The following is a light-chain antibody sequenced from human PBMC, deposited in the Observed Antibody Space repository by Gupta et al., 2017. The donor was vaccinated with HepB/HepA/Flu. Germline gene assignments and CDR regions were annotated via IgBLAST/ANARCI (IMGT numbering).Light chain of an antibody. Sequence: EIVLTQSPGILSLSPGERVTLSCRASQTVNSRYFAWYQQKPGQAPRVLIYGASSRATGTPDRFSGSGSGTDVTLTISRREPEDFAVYYCQQYGSSFPITFGQGTRLDI. CDR3: QQYGSSFPIT. V-gene: IGKV3-20*01. J-gene: IGKJ5*01. CDR2: GAS. CDR1: QTVNSRY.